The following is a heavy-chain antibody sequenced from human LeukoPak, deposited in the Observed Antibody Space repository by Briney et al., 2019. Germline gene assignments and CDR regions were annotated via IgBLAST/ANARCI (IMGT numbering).Heavy chain of an antibody. CDR2: ISGSGGST. D-gene: IGHD3-16*02. CDR1: GFTFSNYA. CDR3: AKDLVYDYVWGSYLAFDY. V-gene: IGHV3-23*01. Sequence: PGGSLRLSCAASGFTFSNYAMSWVRQAPGKGLEWVSAISGSGGSTYYADSVKGRFTISRDNSKNTLYLQMNSLRAEDTAVYYCAKDLVYDYVWGSYLAFDYWGQGTLVTVSS. J-gene: IGHJ4*02.